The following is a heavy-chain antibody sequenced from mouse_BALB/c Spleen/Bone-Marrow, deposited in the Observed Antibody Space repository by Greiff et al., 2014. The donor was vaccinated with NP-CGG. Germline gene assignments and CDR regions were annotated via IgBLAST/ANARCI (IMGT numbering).Heavy chain of an antibody. D-gene: IGHD2-4*01. CDR2: IWAGGST. CDR3: ARDPIYYDYDWYFDV. CDR1: GFSLTSYG. J-gene: IGHJ1*01. V-gene: IGHV2-9*02. Sequence: VKLVESGPGLVAPSQSLSITCTVSGFSLTSYGVHWVRQPPRKGLEWLGVIWAGGSTNYNSALMSRLSISKDNSKSQVFLKMNSLQTDDTAMYYCARDPIYYDYDWYFDVWGAGTTVTVSS.